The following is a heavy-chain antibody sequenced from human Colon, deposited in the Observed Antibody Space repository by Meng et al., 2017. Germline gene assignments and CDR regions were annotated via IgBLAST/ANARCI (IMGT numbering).Heavy chain of an antibody. Sequence: QFHLVQSGAELKKPGPSVKVSCQAPGYSFTSYGMHWLRHAPGQRPEWMGWIYTADGNRRYSQRFQDRLTITSDTFARTAYMELSSLRSEDTAVYFCARDERGGPYYFDYWGQGTLVTVSS. CDR3: ARDERGGPYYFDY. V-gene: IGHV1-3*04. CDR2: IYTADGNR. J-gene: IGHJ4*02. CDR1: GYSFTSYG.